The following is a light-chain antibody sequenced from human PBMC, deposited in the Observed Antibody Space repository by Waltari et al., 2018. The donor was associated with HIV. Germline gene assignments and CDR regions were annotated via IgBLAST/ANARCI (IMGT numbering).Light chain of an antibody. CDR1: SRDIGAYDY. J-gene: IGLJ2*01. CDR2: DVN. Sequence: HSALTQPRSVSGSPGQSVTISCTRTSRDIGAYDYVSWFQKFPGRAPKLLIFDVNKRPSGVPDRFSGFKSGDTASLTISGLQPDDESDYFCSSYGGVASYLIFGGGTTLTVL. CDR3: SSYGGVASYLI. V-gene: IGLV2-11*01.